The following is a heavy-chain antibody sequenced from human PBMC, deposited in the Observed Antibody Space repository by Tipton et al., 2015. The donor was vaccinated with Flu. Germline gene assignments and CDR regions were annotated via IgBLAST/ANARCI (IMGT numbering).Heavy chain of an antibody. V-gene: IGHV3-49*04. CDR2: IRSKAYDGTT. Sequence: SLRLSCTASGFTFGDHAMSWVRQAPGKGLEWVGFIRSKAYDGTTEYAASVKGRFTISRDDSKSIAYLKMNSLKTEDTAVYYCTREAQAHLDYYDSSGYIDYWGQGTLVTVSS. CDR1: GFTFGDHA. D-gene: IGHD3-22*01. J-gene: IGHJ4*02. CDR3: TREAQAHLDYYDSSGYIDY.